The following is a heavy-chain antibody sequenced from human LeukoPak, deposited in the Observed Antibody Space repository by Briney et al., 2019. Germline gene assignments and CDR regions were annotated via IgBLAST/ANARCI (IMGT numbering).Heavy chain of an antibody. CDR3: ARVTQLLGHDAFDI. Sequence: PGGSLRLSCAASGFTISSYALSWVRQAPGKGLEWVSAISGSGGSTYYADSVKGRFTISRDNSKNTLYLQMNSLRAEDTAVYYCARVTQLLGHDAFDIWGQGTMVTVSS. D-gene: IGHD6-13*01. CDR2: ISGSGGST. CDR1: GFTISSYA. J-gene: IGHJ3*02. V-gene: IGHV3-23*01.